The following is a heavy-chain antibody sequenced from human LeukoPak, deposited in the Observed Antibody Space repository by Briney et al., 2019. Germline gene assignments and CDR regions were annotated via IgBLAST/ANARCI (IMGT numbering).Heavy chain of an antibody. D-gene: IGHD4-17*01. CDR1: GFTFRIYW. Sequence: PGGSLRLSCAVSGFTFRIYWMTWVRQAPGKGLEWVANIKQDGNEKYYVDSVKGRFTISRDNAKNSLYLQMNSLRSEDAAVYYCARYGGYTNFDYWGQGTLVTVSS. CDR3: ARYGGYTNFDY. V-gene: IGHV3-7*05. CDR2: IKQDGNEK. J-gene: IGHJ4*02.